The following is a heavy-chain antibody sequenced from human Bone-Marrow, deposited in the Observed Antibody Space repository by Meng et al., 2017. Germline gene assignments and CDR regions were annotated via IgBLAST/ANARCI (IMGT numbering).Heavy chain of an antibody. Sequence: QVELQDAGPGLVKPSGPLSLTCAVSGGSIRLSNWCSWVRQPPGKGLEWIGEIYHSGSTNYNPSLKSRVTISVDKSKNQFSLKLSSVTAADTAVYYCARRVSGSGLTTDWFDPWGQGTLVTVSS. CDR2: IYHSGST. CDR3: ARRVSGSGLTTDWFDP. V-gene: IGHV4-4*02. D-gene: IGHD4-17*01. CDR1: GGSIRLSNW. J-gene: IGHJ5*02.